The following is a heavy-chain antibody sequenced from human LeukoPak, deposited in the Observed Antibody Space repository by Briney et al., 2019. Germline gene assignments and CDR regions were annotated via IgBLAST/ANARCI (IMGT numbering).Heavy chain of an antibody. V-gene: IGHV1-69*13. CDR2: IIPIFGTA. J-gene: IGHJ3*02. CDR1: GGTLSSYA. Sequence: SVKVSCKASGGTLSSYAISWVRQAPGQGLEWMGGIIPIFGTANYAQKFQGRVTITADESTSTAYMELSSLRSEDTAVYYCAGRIVGATNDAFDIWGQGTMVTVSS. CDR3: AGRIVGATNDAFDI. D-gene: IGHD1-26*01.